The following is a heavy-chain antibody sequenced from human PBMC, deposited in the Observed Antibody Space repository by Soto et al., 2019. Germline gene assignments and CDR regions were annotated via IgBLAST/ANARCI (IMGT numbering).Heavy chain of an antibody. J-gene: IGHJ5*01. V-gene: IGHV4-39*01. CDR2: VYYRGST. D-gene: IGHD7-27*01. CDR3: ARGRYCLTGRCFPNWFDS. Sequence: PSETLSLTCTVSGASISSTSYYWGWIRQPPGKGLEWIGNVYYRGSTNYNPSLKSRVTITVDTSKNLFSLNVTSVTAADTAVYFCARGRYCLTGRCFPNWFDSWGQGALVTVSS. CDR1: GASISSTSYY.